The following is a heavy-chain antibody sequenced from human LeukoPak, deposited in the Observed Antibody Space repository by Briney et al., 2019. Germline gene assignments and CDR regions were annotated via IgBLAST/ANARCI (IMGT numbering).Heavy chain of an antibody. CDR1: GFTFSSYA. CDR2: ISGSGGST. CDR3: AKDRGAVAGKPLEAFDY. D-gene: IGHD6-19*01. V-gene: IGHV3-23*01. Sequence: GGSLRLSCAASGFTFSSYAMSWVRQAPGKGLEWVPAISGSGGSTYYADSVKGRFTISRDNSKNTLYLQMNSLRAEDTAVYYCAKDRGAVAGKPLEAFDYWGQGTLVTVSS. J-gene: IGHJ4*02.